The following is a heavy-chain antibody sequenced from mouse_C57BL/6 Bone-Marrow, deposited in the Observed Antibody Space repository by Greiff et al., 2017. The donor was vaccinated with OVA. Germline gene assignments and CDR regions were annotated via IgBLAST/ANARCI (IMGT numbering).Heavy chain of an antibody. V-gene: IGHV1-15*01. CDR2: IDPETGGT. CDR1: GYTFTDYE. J-gene: IGHJ1*03. Sequence: ESGAELVRPGASVTLSCKASGYTFTDYEMHWVKQTPVHGLEWIGAIDPETGGTAYNQKFKGKAILTADKSSSTAYMELRSLTSEDSAVYFCASHYGWYFDVWGTGTTVTVSS. CDR3: ASHYGWYFDV. D-gene: IGHD1-1*01.